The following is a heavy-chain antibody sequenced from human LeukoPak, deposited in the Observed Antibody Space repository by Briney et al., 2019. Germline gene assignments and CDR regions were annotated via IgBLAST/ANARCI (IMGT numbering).Heavy chain of an antibody. V-gene: IGHV3-23*01. Sequence: GGSLRLSCAASGFIFSSYAIGWVRQAPGKGLEWVSLVSGSGGGTYYADSVKGRFTISRDHSKNTLFLQMNSLRAEDTAIYYCAKRSCSSSGCYHLDYWGQGTLVTVSS. J-gene: IGHJ4*02. CDR3: AKRSCSSSGCYHLDY. D-gene: IGHD2-2*01. CDR1: GFIFSSYA. CDR2: VSGSGGGT.